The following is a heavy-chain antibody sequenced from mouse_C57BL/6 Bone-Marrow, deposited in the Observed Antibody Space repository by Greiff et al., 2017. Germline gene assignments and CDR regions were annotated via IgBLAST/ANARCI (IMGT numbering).Heavy chain of an antibody. CDR2: IYPGGGYT. V-gene: IGHV1-63*01. CDR1: GYTFTNYW. D-gene: IGHD1-1*01. J-gene: IGHJ2*01. CDR3: ARWGYGSSYEVYFDY. Sequence: QVQLQQSGAELVRPGTSVKMSCKASGYTFTNYWIGWAKQRPGHGLEWIGDIYPGGGYTNYNEKFKGNATLTADKSSSTAYMQFSSLTSEDSAIYYCARWGYGSSYEVYFDYWGQGTTLTVSS.